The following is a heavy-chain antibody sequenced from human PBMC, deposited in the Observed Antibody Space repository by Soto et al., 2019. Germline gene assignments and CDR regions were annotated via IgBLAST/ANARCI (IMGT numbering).Heavy chain of an antibody. CDR1: GFTFTSYV. Sequence: EVQLLESGGGLVQRGGSQRLSCAASGFTFTSYVMSWVRQAPGKGLEWVAGMSGGGSTAFYADSVKGRFTISRDNAKNTVVLQMDSLRAEDTAIYYCAKDSNKYSSSLRGRYFDSWGQGTLVTVSS. V-gene: IGHV3-23*01. CDR2: MSGGGSTA. D-gene: IGHD3-22*01. CDR3: AKDSNKYSSSLRGRYFDS. J-gene: IGHJ4*02.